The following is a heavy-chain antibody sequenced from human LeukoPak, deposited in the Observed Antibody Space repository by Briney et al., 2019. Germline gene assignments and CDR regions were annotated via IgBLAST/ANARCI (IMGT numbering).Heavy chain of an antibody. D-gene: IGHD4-17*01. V-gene: IGHV3-53*01. CDR2: IYSGGST. J-gene: IGHJ4*02. CDR3: ASTVINLFDY. CDR1: GFTVSSNY. Sequence: GGSLRLSCAASGFTVSSNYMSWVRQAPGKGLEWVSVIYSGGSTYYADSVKGRFTISRDNSKNTLYIQMNGLTAEDTAVYYCASTVINLFDYWGQGTLVTVSS.